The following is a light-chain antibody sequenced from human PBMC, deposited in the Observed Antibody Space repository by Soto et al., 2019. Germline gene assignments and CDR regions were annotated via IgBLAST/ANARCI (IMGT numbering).Light chain of an antibody. J-gene: IGKJ5*01. CDR3: QQSYSTSIT. Sequence: DIPMTQWPSSLSASVGDRVTITCRASQSISNFLNWYQQTPGKAPKLLISTASTLQTGVPSRFDGSGSGTDFTLTINNLQPEDFATYYCQQSYSTSITFGQGTRLEIK. CDR2: TAS. CDR1: QSISNF. V-gene: IGKV1-39*01.